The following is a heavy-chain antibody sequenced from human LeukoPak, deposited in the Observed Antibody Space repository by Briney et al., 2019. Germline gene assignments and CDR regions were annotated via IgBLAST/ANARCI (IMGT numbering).Heavy chain of an antibody. J-gene: IGHJ5*02. CDR3: ARGRSLFDP. V-gene: IGHV4-34*01. CDR2: INHSGST. Sequence: PSETLPLTCAVYGGSFSGYYWSWIRQPPGKGLEWIGEINHSGSTNYNPSLKSRVTISVDTSKNQFSLKLSSVTAADTAVYYCARGRSLFDPWGQGTLVTVPS. CDR1: GGSFSGYY.